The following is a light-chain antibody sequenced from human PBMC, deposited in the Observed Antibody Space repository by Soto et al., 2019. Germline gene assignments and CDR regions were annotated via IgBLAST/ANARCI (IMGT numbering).Light chain of an antibody. J-gene: IGKJ2*01. CDR1: QDISNY. CDR2: AAS. Sequence: DIQMTQSPSSLSASVGDRVTITCRAHQDISNYLAWYQQKPGKVPELLIYAASTLRTGVQSRFSGSGSGTVLTLTINNLQPEDVATYYCQKYNSAPNTFGRGTRLEIK. CDR3: QKYNSAPNT. V-gene: IGKV1-27*01.